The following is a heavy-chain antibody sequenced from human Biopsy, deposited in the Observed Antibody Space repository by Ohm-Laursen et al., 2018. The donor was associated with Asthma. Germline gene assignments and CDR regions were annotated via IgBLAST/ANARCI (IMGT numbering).Heavy chain of an antibody. V-gene: IGHV4-31*03. CDR2: IYYSGST. Sequence: TLSLTCSVSGGSINIGDYYWSWIRQHPVTGLEWIGYIYYSGSTYYNPSLKSRVSIPLDTSKNQFSLSLTSVTAADTAVYYCARTTYGDDAFDPWGQGTLVTVSS. D-gene: IGHD4-17*01. CDR3: ARTTYGDDAFDP. CDR1: GGSINIGDYY. J-gene: IGHJ5*02.